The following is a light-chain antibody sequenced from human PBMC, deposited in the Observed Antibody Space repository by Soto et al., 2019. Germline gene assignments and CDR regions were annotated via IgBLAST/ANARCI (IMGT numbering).Light chain of an antibody. Sequence: QSVLTQPHSVSGSPGQSVTISCTGINSDVGRYNSVSWYQQLPGKAPKIIISAVRQRPSGVPDRFSGSKSGNTASLTISGLQADDEADYFCFSYTANDNWVFGGGTKLTVL. CDR1: NSDVGRYNS. CDR2: AVR. J-gene: IGLJ3*02. V-gene: IGLV2-11*01. CDR3: FSYTANDNWV.